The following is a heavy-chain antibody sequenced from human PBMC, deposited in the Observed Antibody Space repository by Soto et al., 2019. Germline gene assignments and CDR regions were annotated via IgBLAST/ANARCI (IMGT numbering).Heavy chain of an antibody. CDR1: GFTFSSYS. V-gene: IGHV3-21*01. Sequence: GSLRLSCAASGFTFSSYSMNWVRQAPGKGLEWVSSISSSSSYIYYADSVKGRFTISRDNAKNSLYLQMNSLRAEDTAVYYCARGYIVATISETLYYYYYGMDVWGQGTTVTVSS. CDR2: ISSSSSYI. D-gene: IGHD5-12*01. CDR3: ARGYIVATISETLYYYYYGMDV. J-gene: IGHJ6*02.